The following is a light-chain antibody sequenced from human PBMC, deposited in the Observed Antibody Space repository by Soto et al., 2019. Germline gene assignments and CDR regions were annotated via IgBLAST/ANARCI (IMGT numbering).Light chain of an antibody. CDR2: DVS. CDR3: RSYTSSSTLL. Sequence: QSALTQPASVSGSPGQSITISCTGTSSDVGTYNYVSWYQHHPGKAPKLMIYDVSNRPSGVSNRFSGSKSGNTASLNISGLQAEDEADYYCRSYTSSSTLLFGGGTKLTVL. J-gene: IGLJ2*01. V-gene: IGLV2-14*03. CDR1: SSDVGTYNY.